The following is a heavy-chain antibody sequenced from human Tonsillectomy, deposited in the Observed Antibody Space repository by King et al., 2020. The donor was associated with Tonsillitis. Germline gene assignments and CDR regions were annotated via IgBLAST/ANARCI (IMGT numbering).Heavy chain of an antibody. CDR1: GGTFSNYG. D-gene: IGHD2-2*01. CDR3: ARDHGLCTHTTCYEAFDI. J-gene: IGHJ3*02. Sequence: QLVQSGSEVKKPGSSVKVSCKASGGTFSNYGITWVRQAPGQGLEWMGRIIPIPDIPNYAQKFQDRVTIIADKSTNTAYMELSSLRSEDTAVYYCARDHGLCTHTTCYEAFDIWGQGTMVTVSS. CDR2: IIPIPDIP. V-gene: IGHV1-69*09.